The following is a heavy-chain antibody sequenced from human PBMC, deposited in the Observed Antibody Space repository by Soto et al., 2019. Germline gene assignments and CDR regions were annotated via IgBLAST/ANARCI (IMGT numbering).Heavy chain of an antibody. CDR1: GGSISSGGYS. D-gene: IGHD1-26*01. CDR3: AKGYSGSYYGVFDY. CDR2: IYHSGST. Sequence: SETLSLTCAVSGGSISSGGYSWSWIRQPPGKGLEWIGYIYHSGSTYYNPSLKSRVTISVDRSKNQFSLRLSSVTAADTAIYYCAKGYSGSYYGVFDYWGQGTLVTVSS. J-gene: IGHJ4*02. V-gene: IGHV4-30-2*01.